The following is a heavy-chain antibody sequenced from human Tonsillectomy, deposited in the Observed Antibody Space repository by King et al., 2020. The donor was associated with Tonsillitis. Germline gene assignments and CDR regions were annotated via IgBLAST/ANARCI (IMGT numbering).Heavy chain of an antibody. J-gene: IGHJ4*02. CDR2: ISGSGGST. CDR1: GFTFSSYA. Sequence: QLVQSGGGLVQPGGSLRLSCAASGFTFSSYAMSWVRQAPGKGLEWVSAISGSGGSTYYADSVKGRFTISRDNSKNTLYLQMNSLRAEDTAVYYCAKCFLDGVLFPPIPDYWGQGTLVTVSS. CDR3: AKCFLDGVLFPPIPDY. D-gene: IGHD2-21*01. V-gene: IGHV3-23*04.